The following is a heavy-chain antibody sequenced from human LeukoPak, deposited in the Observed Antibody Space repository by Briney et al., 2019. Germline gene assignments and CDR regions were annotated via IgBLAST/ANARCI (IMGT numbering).Heavy chain of an antibody. CDR1: GFTFSSYA. CDR2: ISYDGSNK. V-gene: IGHV3-30*04. J-gene: IGHJ2*01. CDR3: AREKSNYWYFDL. Sequence: GGSLRLSCAASGFTFSSYAMHWVRQAPGKGLEWVAVISYDGSNKYYADSVKGRFTISRDNSENTLYLQMNSLRAEDTAVYYCAREKSNYWYFDLWGRGTLVTVSS. D-gene: IGHD4-11*01.